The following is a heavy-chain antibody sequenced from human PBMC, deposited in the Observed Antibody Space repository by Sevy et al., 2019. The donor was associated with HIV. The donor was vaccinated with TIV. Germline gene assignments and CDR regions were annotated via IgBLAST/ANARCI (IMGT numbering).Heavy chain of an antibody. D-gene: IGHD3-10*01. CDR2: ISGSGGST. Sequence: GGSLRLSCAASGFTFSSYAMSWVRRAPAKGLEWVSAISGSGGSTYYADSVKGRFTISRDNLKNTLYLQMNSLRAEDTAVYYCAKDHMVRGVHDYWGQGTLVTVSS. V-gene: IGHV3-23*01. CDR3: AKDHMVRGVHDY. J-gene: IGHJ4*02. CDR1: GFTFSSYA.